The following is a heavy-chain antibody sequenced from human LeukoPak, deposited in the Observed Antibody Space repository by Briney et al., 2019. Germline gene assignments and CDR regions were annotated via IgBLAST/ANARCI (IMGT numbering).Heavy chain of an antibody. V-gene: IGHV1-69*13. Sequence: SVKVSCKASGGTFISYAISWVRQAPGQGLEWMGGIIPIFGTANYAQKFQGRVTITADESTSTAYMELSSLRSEDTAVYYCAREDCGGDCYSYYYYYGMDVWGQGTTVTVSS. CDR1: GGTFISYA. J-gene: IGHJ6*02. CDR2: IIPIFGTA. D-gene: IGHD2-21*02. CDR3: AREDCGGDCYSYYYYYGMDV.